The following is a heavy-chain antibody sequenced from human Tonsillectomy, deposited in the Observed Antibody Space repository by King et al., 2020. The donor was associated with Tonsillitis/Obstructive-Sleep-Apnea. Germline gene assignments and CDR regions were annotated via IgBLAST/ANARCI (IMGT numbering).Heavy chain of an antibody. D-gene: IGHD3-10*01. J-gene: IGHJ6*02. CDR3: ASAGCYYSGMDV. CDR2: IDPSDSYI. Sequence: QLVQSGAEVKKPGESLRISCKGSGYSFTSYWISWVRQMPGKGLEWMGRIDPSDSYIDYSPSFQGHVTISADKSISTAYLQWSSLKASDTAMYYCASAGCYYSGMDVWGHGNTVTVSS. CDR1: GYSFTSYW. V-gene: IGHV5-10-1*03.